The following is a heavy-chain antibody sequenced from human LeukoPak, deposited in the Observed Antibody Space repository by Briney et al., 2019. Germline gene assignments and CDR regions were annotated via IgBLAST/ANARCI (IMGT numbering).Heavy chain of an antibody. CDR2: IKKDGSEN. CDR1: GFTFSSYW. V-gene: IGHV3-7*01. D-gene: IGHD3-10*01. Sequence: GGSLRLSCAASGFTFSSYWMSWVRQAPGKGLEWVANIKKDGSENYYVDSVKGRFTISRDNAKNSLYLQMNSLRAEDTAVYYCARGVRRLWFGEPTGAFDIWGQGTMVTVSS. J-gene: IGHJ3*02. CDR3: ARGVRRLWFGEPTGAFDI.